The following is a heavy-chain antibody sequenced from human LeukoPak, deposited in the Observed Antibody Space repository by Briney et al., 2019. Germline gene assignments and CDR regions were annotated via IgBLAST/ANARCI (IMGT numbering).Heavy chain of an antibody. Sequence: GGSLRLSCEASGFPFSSYAMTWVRQAPGKGLEWVAVISYDGSNKYYADSVKGRFTISRDNSKNTLYLQMNSLRAEDTAVYYCAKGVEFFDYWGQGTLVTVSS. CDR1: GFPFSSYA. CDR3: AKGVEFFDY. D-gene: IGHD3-10*01. CDR2: ISYDGSNK. V-gene: IGHV3-30*18. J-gene: IGHJ4*02.